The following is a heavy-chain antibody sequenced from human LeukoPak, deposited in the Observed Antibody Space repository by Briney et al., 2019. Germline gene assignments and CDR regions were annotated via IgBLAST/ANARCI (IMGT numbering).Heavy chain of an antibody. V-gene: IGHV3-23*01. D-gene: IGHD1-26*01. J-gene: IGHJ4*02. CDR3: AKGEKSGSYPFDY. CDR1: GFTFSSYA. CDR2: ISGSGGST. Sequence: PGGSLRLSCAASGFTFSSYAMSELRQAPGKGLEGVSAISGSGGSTYYADSVKGRFTISRDNSKNTLDLQMNSLRAEDTAVYYCAKGEKSGSYPFDYWGQGTLVTVSS.